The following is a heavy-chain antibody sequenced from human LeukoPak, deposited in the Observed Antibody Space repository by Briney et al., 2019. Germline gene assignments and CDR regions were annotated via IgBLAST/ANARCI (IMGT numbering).Heavy chain of an antibody. V-gene: IGHV5-51*01. CDR3: ARYHRYGNLTLDY. J-gene: IGHJ4*02. CDR2: IYPGDSDT. CDR1: GYSFASYW. D-gene: IGHD4-11*01. Sequence: GESLKISCKGSGYSFASYWIGWVRQMPGKGLEWMGIIYPGDSDTRYSPSFQGQVTISADKSISTAYLQWSSLKASDTAVYICARYHRYGNLTLDYWGQGTLVTVSS.